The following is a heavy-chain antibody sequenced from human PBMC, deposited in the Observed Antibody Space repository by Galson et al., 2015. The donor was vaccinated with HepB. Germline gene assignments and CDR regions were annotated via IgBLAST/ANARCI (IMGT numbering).Heavy chain of an antibody. CDR3: ARADDFWSGYRDAGTSRWFDS. CDR2: ISPILGIP. J-gene: IGHJ5*01. Sequence: SVKVSCKASGDSLSIYAMSWVRQAPGQGLEWMGGISPILGIPNYAQKFQDRVTITADKSTGTAFMELSSLRSEDTAVYYCARADDFWSGYRDAGTSRWFDSWGQGTLVIVSS. V-gene: IGHV1-69*10. D-gene: IGHD3-3*01. CDR1: GDSLSIYA.